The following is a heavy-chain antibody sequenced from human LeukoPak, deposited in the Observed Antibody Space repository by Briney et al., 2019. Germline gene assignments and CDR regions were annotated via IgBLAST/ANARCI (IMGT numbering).Heavy chain of an antibody. V-gene: IGHV3-23*01. CDR3: AKNAGYSYGLYYFDY. J-gene: IGHJ4*02. CDR2: IISSGDVT. D-gene: IGHD5-18*01. CDR1: GFAFRSYA. Sequence: GGSLRLSCSASGFAFRSYAMSWVRQAPGKGLEWVSSIISSGDVTYYADSLKGRFTISRDNSKNTVHLQMDSLRPEDSAVYYCAKNAGYSYGLYYFDYWGQGTLVTVSS.